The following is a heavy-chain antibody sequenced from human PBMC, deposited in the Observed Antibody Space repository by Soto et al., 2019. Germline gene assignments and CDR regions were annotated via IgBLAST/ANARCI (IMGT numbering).Heavy chain of an antibody. CDR1: GLTFSDYY. CDR3: VRDRGYSGFFY. CDR2: ITSSRSNFT. D-gene: IGHD5-12*01. Sequence: GGSLRLSCAASGLTFSDYYMSWIRQAPGKGLEWVSYITSSRSNFTNYADSVKGRFTISRDNAKNSVYLQMDSLRVEDTAVYYCVRDRGYSGFFYWGQGALVTVSS. J-gene: IGHJ4*02. V-gene: IGHV3-11*06.